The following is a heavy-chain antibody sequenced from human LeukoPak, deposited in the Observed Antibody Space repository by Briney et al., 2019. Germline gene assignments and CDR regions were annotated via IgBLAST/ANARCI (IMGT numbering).Heavy chain of an antibody. CDR1: GYTFTGYY. J-gene: IGHJ4*02. D-gene: IGHD3-22*01. Sequence: ASVKVPCKASGYTFTGYYMHWVRQAPGQGLEWMGWINPNSGGTNYAQKFQGRVTMTRDTFISTAYMELSRLRSDDTAVYYCARDIRTRYDSSGYSFYYWGQGTLVTVSS. CDR3: ARDIRTRYDSSGYSFYY. CDR2: INPNSGGT. V-gene: IGHV1-2*02.